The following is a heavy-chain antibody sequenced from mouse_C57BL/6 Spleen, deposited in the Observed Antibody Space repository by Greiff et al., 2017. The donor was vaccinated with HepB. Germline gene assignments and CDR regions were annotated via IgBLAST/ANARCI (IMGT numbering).Heavy chain of an antibody. V-gene: IGHV5-17*01. J-gene: IGHJ4*01. CDR1: GFTFSDYG. CDR2: ISSGSSTI. CDR3: ARSYYGSSYYAMDY. D-gene: IGHD1-1*01. Sequence: VMLVESGGGLVKPGGSLKLSCAASGFTFSDYGMHWVRQAPEKGLEWVAYISSGSSTIYYADTVKGRFTISRDNAKNTLFLQMTSLRSEDTAMYYCARSYYGSSYYAMDYWGQGTSVTVSS.